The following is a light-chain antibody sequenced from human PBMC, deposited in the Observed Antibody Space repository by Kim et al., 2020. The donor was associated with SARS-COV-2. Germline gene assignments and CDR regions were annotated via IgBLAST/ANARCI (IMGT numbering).Light chain of an antibody. CDR1: ELGDKF. J-gene: IGLJ2*01. CDR3: QAWDSSTDVV. Sequence: SYELTQPPSVSVSPGQTASITCSGDELGDKFVCWYQQKPGQYPVVVIYQDTKRPSGIPERFSGSNSGNTATLTISGTQAIDEADYYCQAWDSSTDVVFGGGTQLTVL. CDR2: QDT. V-gene: IGLV3-1*01.